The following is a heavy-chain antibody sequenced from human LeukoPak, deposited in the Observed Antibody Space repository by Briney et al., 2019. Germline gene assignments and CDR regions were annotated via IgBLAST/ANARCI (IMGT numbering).Heavy chain of an antibody. V-gene: IGHV3-7*01. CDR2: VKEDGSQT. Sequence: PGGSLRLSCVASGFSFINYAMGWVRQAPGKGLEWVANVKEDGSQTYYVDSVKGRFIISKDNAKNSLYLQMNSLRVEDTAVYYCAKDYQGDSYGTYYYYYYMDVWGKGTTVTVSS. CDR3: AKDYQGDSYGTYYYYYYMDV. CDR1: GFSFINYA. J-gene: IGHJ6*03. D-gene: IGHD5-18*01.